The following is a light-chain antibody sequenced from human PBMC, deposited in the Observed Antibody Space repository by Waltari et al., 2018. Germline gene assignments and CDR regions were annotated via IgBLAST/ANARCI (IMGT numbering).Light chain of an antibody. CDR1: QSVLSSSNNKNY. J-gene: IGKJ2*01. V-gene: IGKV4-1*01. CDR3: QQCYTFPYT. Sequence: DIVLPQSPDSLAVSLGERAPIPCNSRQSVLSSSNNKNYLGLYQQRPGQPPKLLITWASTRESGVPYRFSGSGSGTDFTLTISSLQAEDVAVYFCQQCYTFPYTFGQGTKLEIK. CDR2: WAS.